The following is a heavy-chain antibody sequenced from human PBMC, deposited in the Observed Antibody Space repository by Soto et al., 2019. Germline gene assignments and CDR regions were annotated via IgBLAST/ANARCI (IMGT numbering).Heavy chain of an antibody. CDR1: GYTFTSYG. CDR2: ISAYNGNT. CDR3: ATYTQDFETAYYYGMDV. D-gene: IGHD3-9*01. J-gene: IGHJ6*02. V-gene: IGHV1-18*01. Sequence: QVQLVQSGAEVKKPGASVKVSCKASGYTFTSYGISWVRQAPGQGLEWMGWISAYNGNTNYAQKLQGRVTMTTDTSTSTAYMELRSLRSDDTAVYYCATYTQDFETAYYYGMDVWGQGTTVTVSS.